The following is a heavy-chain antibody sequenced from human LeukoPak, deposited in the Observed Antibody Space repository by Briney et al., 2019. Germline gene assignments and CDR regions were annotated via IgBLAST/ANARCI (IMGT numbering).Heavy chain of an antibody. J-gene: IGHJ4*02. CDR2: VTSNSNYI. CDR3: ATLLTLGGY. Sequence: GGSLRLSCAASRFPFSAYSMNWVRQAPGKGLEWVSSVTSNSNYIFYSDSVKGRFTISRDNAKNSLYLQMSSLRAEDTAMYYCATLLTLGGYWGQGTLVTVSS. V-gene: IGHV3-21*01. CDR1: RFPFSAYS. D-gene: IGHD3-16*01.